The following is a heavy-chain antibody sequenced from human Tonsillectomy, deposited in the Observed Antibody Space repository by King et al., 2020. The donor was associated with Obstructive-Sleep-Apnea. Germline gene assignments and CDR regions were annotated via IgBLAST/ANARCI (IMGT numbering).Heavy chain of an antibody. CDR3: ARDLADYGSGSYYLTFHFDY. CDR1: GGSISSSSYY. V-gene: IGHV4-39*07. J-gene: IGHJ4*02. CDR2: IYYSGRT. Sequence: LQLQESGPGLVKPSETLSLTCTVSGGSISSSSYYWGWIRQPPGKGLEWIGSIYYSGRTYYNPSLKSRVTISVDTSKNQFSLKLSSVTAADTAVYYCARDLADYGSGSYYLTFHFDYWGQGTLVTVSS. D-gene: IGHD3-10*01.